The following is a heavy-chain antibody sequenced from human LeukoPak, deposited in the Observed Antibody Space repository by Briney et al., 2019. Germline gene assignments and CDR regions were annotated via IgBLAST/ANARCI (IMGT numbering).Heavy chain of an antibody. CDR3: AGLGVMVLVYQSES. J-gene: IGHJ1*01. Sequence: SETLSLTCAVSGGSVSSSKYLWGCIRQPPGKELEWIGSISYSGNTDYNPSLKSRVTLSVDTSKNQFSLKLTSVTAADSAVYYCAGLGVMVLVYQSESWGQGTPVTVSS. D-gene: IGHD2-8*01. CDR2: ISYSGNT. V-gene: IGHV4-39*07. CDR1: GGSVSSSKYL.